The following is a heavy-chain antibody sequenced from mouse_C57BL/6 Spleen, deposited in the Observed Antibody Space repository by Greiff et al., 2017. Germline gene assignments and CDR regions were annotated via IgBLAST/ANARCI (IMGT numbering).Heavy chain of an antibody. V-gene: IGHV1-26*01. J-gene: IGHJ4*01. CDR2: INPNNGGT. Sequence: EVQLQQSGPELVKPGASVKISCKASGYTFTDYYMNWVKQSHGKSLEWIGDINPNNGGTSYNQKFKGKATLTVDKSSSTAYMELRSLTSEDSAVYYCARKGDGYFYYYAMDYWGQGTSVTVSS. D-gene: IGHD2-3*01. CDR3: ARKGDGYFYYYAMDY. CDR1: GYTFTDYY.